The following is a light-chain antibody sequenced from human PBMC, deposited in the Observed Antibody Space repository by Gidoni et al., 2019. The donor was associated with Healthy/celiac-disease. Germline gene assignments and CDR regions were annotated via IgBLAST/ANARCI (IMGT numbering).Light chain of an antibody. V-gene: IGLV1-44*01. CDR1: SSNIGSNT. CDR2: SNN. Sequence: QSVLTPPPSASGTPGQRVTIPCSGRSSNIGSNTVNWYQQLPGTAPKLLIYSNNQRPSGVPDRVSGSKSGTSASLSISGLQSEDESDYYCAAWDDSLNGVVFGGGTKLTVL. J-gene: IGLJ2*01. CDR3: AAWDDSLNGVV.